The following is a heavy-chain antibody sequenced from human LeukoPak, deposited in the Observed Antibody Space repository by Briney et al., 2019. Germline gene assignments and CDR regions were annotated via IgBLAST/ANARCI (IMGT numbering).Heavy chain of an antibody. D-gene: IGHD2-15*01. V-gene: IGHV4-30-2*01. Sequence: SETLSLTCAVYGGSFSGYSWSWIRQPPGKGLEWIGYIYHSGSTYYNPSLKSRVTISVDRSKNQFSLKLSSVTAADTAVYYCARESSNNAFDIWGQGTMVTVSS. CDR1: GGSFSGYS. J-gene: IGHJ3*02. CDR2: IYHSGST. CDR3: ARESSNNAFDI.